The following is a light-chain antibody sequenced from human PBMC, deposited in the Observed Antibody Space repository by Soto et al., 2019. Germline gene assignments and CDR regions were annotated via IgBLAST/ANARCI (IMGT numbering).Light chain of an antibody. J-gene: IGLJ1*01. V-gene: IGLV2-14*01. Sequence: QSVPTQPASVSGSPGQSITISCTGTSSDVGNYKYVSWYQQHPGKAPKLMIYEVRNRPSGVSNRFSGSKSGNTASLTISGLQTKDETDYYCYSYTSSGTYVFGTGTKVT. CDR2: EVR. CDR1: SSDVGNYKY. CDR3: YSYTSSGTYV.